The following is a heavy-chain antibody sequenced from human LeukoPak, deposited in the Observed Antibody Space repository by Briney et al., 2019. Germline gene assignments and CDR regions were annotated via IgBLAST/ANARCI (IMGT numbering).Heavy chain of an antibody. D-gene: IGHD3-22*01. V-gene: IGHV4-59*01. J-gene: IGHJ3*02. Sequence: PSETLSLTCTVSGDSMSSYYWSWIRLPPGEGLEWIGHIYYSGSTNYSPTLKSRVTISVDTSENQFSLKMSPVPAADTAMYYCARGGPNSSGYAADGFDIWGPGTLVTVSS. CDR3: ARGGPNSSGYAADGFDI. CDR2: IYYSGST. CDR1: GDSMSSYY.